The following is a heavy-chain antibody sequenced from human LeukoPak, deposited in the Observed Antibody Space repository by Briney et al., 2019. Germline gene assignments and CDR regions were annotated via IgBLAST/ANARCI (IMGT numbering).Heavy chain of an antibody. CDR3: ARYPGYSYGRYFDY. V-gene: IGHV1-8*02. CDR1: GGTFSSYA. D-gene: IGHD5-18*01. Sequence: ASVKVSCKASGGTFSSYAISWVRQAPGQGLEWMGWMNPNSGNTGYAQKFQGRVTMTRNTSISTAYMELSSLRSEDTAVYYCARYPGYSYGRYFDYWGQGTLVTVSS. CDR2: MNPNSGNT. J-gene: IGHJ4*02.